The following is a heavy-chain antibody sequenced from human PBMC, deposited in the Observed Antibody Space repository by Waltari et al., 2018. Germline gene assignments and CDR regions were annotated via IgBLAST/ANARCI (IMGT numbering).Heavy chain of an antibody. Sequence: QVQLVQSGAEVKKPGSSVKVSCKTSGGTFSSYAISRLRQAPGQGLEWMGGIIPSFGTANYAQKFQGRVTITADESTSTAYMELSSLRSEDTAVYYCARGFPDLCWFDPWGQGTLVTVSS. CDR2: IIPSFGTA. CDR1: GGTFSSYA. V-gene: IGHV1-69*01. CDR3: ARGFPDLCWFDP. J-gene: IGHJ5*02.